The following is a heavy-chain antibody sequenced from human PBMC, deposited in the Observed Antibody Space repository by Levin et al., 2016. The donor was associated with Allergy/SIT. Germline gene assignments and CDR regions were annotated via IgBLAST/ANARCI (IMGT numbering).Heavy chain of an antibody. D-gene: IGHD3-10*01. V-gene: IGHV3-53*01. CDR1: GFPVSDNY. CDR2: IYTGDST. J-gene: IGHJ4*02. CDR3: VRCSDYYGSGSSYGPPSH. Sequence: GGSLRLSCAASGFPVSDNYMSWVRQAPGKGLEWVSIIYTGDSTYYADSVKGRFTISRDNSKNTVYLQMNSLRTDDTGVYYCVRCSDYYGSGSSYGPPSHWGQGTLVTVSS.